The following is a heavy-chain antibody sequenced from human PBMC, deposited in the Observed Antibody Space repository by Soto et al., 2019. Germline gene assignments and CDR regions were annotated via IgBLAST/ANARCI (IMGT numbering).Heavy chain of an antibody. J-gene: IGHJ6*02. CDR2: ISSSSSYI. D-gene: IGHD3-3*01. CDR1: GFTFSSYS. Sequence: PGGSLRLSCAASGFTFSSYSMNWVRQAPGKGLEWVSSISSSSSYIYYADSVKGRFTISRDNAKNSLYLQMNSLRAEDTAVYYCVRAPGYYDFWSGYYTDYYYYYGMDVWGQGTTVTVSS. V-gene: IGHV3-21*01. CDR3: VRAPGYYDFWSGYYTDYYYYYGMDV.